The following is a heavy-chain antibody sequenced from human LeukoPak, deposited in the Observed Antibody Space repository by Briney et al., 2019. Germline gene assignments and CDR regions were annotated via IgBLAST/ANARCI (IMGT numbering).Heavy chain of an antibody. D-gene: IGHD6-13*01. V-gene: IGHV4-59*01. CDR3: ARVRSSSWPESSFDY. J-gene: IGHJ4*02. CDR2: IYYSGST. Sequence: SETLSLTCTVSGGSISSYYWSWVRQPPGKGLEWIGYIYYSGSTNYNPSLKSRVTISVDTSKNQFSLKLSSVTAADTAVYYCARVRSSSWPESSFDYWGQGTLVTVSS. CDR1: GGSISSYY.